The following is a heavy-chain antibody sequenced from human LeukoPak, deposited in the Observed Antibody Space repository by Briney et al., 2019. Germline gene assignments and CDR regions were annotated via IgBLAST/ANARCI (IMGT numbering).Heavy chain of an antibody. CDR3: AREFIKKYYYGMDV. CDR1: GFTFSSYA. CDR2: ISYDGSNK. V-gene: IGHV3-30-3*01. J-gene: IGHJ6*02. Sequence: GRSLRLSCAASGFTFSSYAMHWVRQAPGKGLEWVAVISYDGSNKYYADSVKGRFTISRDNSKNTLYLQMNSLRAEDTAVYYCAREFIKKYYYGMDVWGQGTTVTVSS.